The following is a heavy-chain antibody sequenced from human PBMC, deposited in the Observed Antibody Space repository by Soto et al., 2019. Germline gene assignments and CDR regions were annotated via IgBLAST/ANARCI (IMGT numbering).Heavy chain of an antibody. CDR3: AKTITTYSGDSRGRGALVDY. D-gene: IGHD3-22*01. V-gene: IGHV3-30*18. CDR2: ISSDGKSE. CDR1: GFTFSTYG. J-gene: IGHJ4*02. Sequence: GGSLRLSCAASGFTFSTYGMHWVRQPPGKGLEWVAVISSDGKSEHYADPVKGRFSISRDNSKDTLSLQMNSLRVEDTAVYYCAKTITTYSGDSRGRGALVDYWGQGTLVTVSS.